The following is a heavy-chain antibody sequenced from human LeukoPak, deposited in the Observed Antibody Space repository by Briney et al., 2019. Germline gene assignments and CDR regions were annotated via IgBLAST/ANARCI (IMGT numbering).Heavy chain of an antibody. Sequence: RFIKQTAGKGLEWIGRIYTSGSTNYNPSLKSRVTISVDTSKNQFSLKLSSVTAADTAVYYCARAGRWWPSDYWGQGTLVTVSS. CDR3: ARAGRWWPSDY. V-gene: IGHV4-61*02. CDR2: IYTSGST. D-gene: IGHD2-15*01. J-gene: IGHJ4*02.